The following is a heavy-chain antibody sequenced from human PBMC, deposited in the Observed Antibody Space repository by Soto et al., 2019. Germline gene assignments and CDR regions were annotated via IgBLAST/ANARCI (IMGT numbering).Heavy chain of an antibody. J-gene: IGHJ6*04. CDR2: MNPNSGNT. CDR1: GYSFTSYD. D-gene: IGHD2-2*01. Sequence: GASVKVSCKASGYSFTSYDINWVRRATGQGLEWMGWMNPNSGNTGYAQKFQGRVTMTRNTSISTAYMELSSLRSEDTAVYYCALGSAQRLCFSMGMDVWCKGTTVTVAS. V-gene: IGHV1-8*01. CDR3: ALGSAQRLCFSMGMDV.